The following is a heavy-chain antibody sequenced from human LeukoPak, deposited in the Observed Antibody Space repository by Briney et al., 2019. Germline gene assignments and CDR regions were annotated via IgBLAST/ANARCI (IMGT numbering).Heavy chain of an antibody. Sequence: GGSLRLSCAASGFTFSSYGMHWVRQAPGKGLEWVAVISYDGNNKYYADSVKGRFTISRDNSKNTLYVQRYSLRAEDTAVYYCATILATGGFDYWGQGTLVTVSS. J-gene: IGHJ4*02. D-gene: IGHD6-13*01. CDR2: ISYDGNNK. V-gene: IGHV3-30*19. CDR3: ATILATGGFDY. CDR1: GFTFSSYG.